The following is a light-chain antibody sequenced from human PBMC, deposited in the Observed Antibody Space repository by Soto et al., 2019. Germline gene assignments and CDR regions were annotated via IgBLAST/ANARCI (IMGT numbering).Light chain of an antibody. Sequence: DIQMTQSPSSLSASVGDRVTITCRASQSINKYINWYQQKPGKAPNLLINGASSLQSGVPSRFSGSGSGTDFTLTISNLQPEDFGTYYCQQTYSTPFTFGPGTKVDIK. CDR3: QQTYSTPFT. J-gene: IGKJ3*01. CDR2: GAS. CDR1: QSINKY. V-gene: IGKV1-39*01.